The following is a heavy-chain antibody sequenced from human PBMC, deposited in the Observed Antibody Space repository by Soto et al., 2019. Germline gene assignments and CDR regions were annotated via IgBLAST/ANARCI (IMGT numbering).Heavy chain of an antibody. J-gene: IGHJ6*02. CDR3: ARHRYCSSTSCYGYYGMDV. CDR2: IDPSDSYT. V-gene: IGHV5-10-1*01. CDR1: GYSFTSYW. Sequence: GESLKISCKGCGYSFTSYWISWVRQMPGKGLEWMGRIDPSDSYTNYSPSFQGHVTISADKSISTAYLQWSSLKASDTAMYYCARHRYCSSTSCYGYYGMDVWGQGTTVTVSS. D-gene: IGHD2-2*01.